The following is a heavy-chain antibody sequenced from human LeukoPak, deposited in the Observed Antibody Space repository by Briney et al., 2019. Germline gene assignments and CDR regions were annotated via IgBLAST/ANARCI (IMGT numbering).Heavy chain of an antibody. CDR3: ARGTTHFDY. CDR1: GGSFSGYY. CDR2: INHGGST. Sequence: SETLSLTCAVYGGSFSGYYWSWIRQPPGKGLEWIGEINHGGSTNYNPSLKSRVTISVDTSKNQFSLKLSSVTAADTAVYYCARGTTHFDYWGQGTLVTVSS. J-gene: IGHJ4*02. V-gene: IGHV4-34*01. D-gene: IGHD1-7*01.